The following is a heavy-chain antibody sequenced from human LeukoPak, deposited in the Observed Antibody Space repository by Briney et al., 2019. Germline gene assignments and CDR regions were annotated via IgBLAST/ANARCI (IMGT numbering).Heavy chain of an antibody. Sequence: PGGSLRLSCAASGFNFGTYTMNWVRQAPGKGLEGISYISSSSSTIYYADSVKGRFTISRDNAKNSLYLQMNSLRAEDTAVYYCATLYCSDASCLNWGQGTQVTVSS. CDR3: ATLYCSDASCLN. CDR2: ISSSSSTI. D-gene: IGHD2-15*01. CDR1: GFNFGTYT. J-gene: IGHJ4*02. V-gene: IGHV3-48*01.